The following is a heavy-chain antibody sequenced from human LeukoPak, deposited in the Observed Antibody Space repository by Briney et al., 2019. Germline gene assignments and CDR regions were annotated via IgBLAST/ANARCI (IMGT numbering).Heavy chain of an antibody. CDR2: IGGDGGST. CDR1: GFTFDDYA. CDR3: AKDNIFGSSSSRSYRGYYGMDV. Sequence: GGSLRLSCAASGFTFDDYAMHWVRQAPGKGLEWVSLIGGDGGSTYYADSVKGRFTISRDNSKNSLYLQMNSLRTEDTALYYCAKDNIFGSSSSRSYRGYYGMDVWGQGTTVTVSS. D-gene: IGHD6-6*01. J-gene: IGHJ6*02. V-gene: IGHV3-43*02.